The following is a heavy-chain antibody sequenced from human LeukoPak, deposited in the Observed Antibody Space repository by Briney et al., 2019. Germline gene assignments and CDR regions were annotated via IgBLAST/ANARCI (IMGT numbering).Heavy chain of an antibody. D-gene: IGHD2-15*01. CDR3: ARRGYCSGGSCYSAPFDY. V-gene: IGHV5-51*01. CDR1: AYSFTSYW. Sequence: GESLKISCKGSAYSFTSYWIGWVRQMPGKGLEWMGIIYPGDSDTRYSPSFQGQVTISADQSISPAYLQWSKLKALDTAMYYCARRGYCSGGSCYSAPFDYWGQGTLVTVSS. J-gene: IGHJ4*02. CDR2: IYPGDSDT.